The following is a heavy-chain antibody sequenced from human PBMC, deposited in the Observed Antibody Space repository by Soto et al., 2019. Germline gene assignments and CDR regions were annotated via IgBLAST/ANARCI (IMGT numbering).Heavy chain of an antibody. CDR3: ARTNRGFGSGYSIDH. V-gene: IGHV4-31*03. D-gene: IGHD3-22*01. CDR1: GDSITSGGYF. J-gene: IGHJ4*02. CDR2: VYSGGKA. Sequence: QVQLQESGPGLLKPSQTLSLACTVSGDSITSGGYFWSWIRQLPGKGLEWIGYVYSGGKAYYTPSLNSRITISLDTSANQFSLRLSSVTAADTAVYYCARTNRGFGSGYSIDHWGQGTLVTVSS.